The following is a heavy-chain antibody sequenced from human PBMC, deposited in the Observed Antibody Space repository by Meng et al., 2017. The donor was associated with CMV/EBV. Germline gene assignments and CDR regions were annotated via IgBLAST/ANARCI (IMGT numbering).Heavy chain of an antibody. V-gene: IGHV1-46*01. CDR1: GYTFTSYY. J-gene: IGHJ5*02. Sequence: QGELGQSGAEVKKPGASVKVSCKASGYTFTSYYMHWVRQAPGQGLEWMGIINPSGGSTSYAQKFQGRVTMTRDTSTSTVYMELSSLRSEDTAVYYCAREEGIAARSDWFDPWGQGTLVTVSS. CDR3: AREEGIAARSDWFDP. CDR2: INPSGGST. D-gene: IGHD6-6*01.